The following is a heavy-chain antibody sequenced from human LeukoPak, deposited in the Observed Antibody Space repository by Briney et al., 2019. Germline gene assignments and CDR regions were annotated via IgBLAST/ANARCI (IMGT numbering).Heavy chain of an antibody. Sequence: SETLSLTCTVSGGSISTYYWHWIRQPPGKGLEWIGYIYYSGSTNYSPSLKSRVTISVDTSKNQSSLKLSSVTAADTAVYYCAGPNWKAFDIWGQGTLVTVSS. CDR1: GGSISTYY. V-gene: IGHV4-59*01. CDR2: IYYSGST. D-gene: IGHD1-1*01. CDR3: AGPNWKAFDI. J-gene: IGHJ3*02.